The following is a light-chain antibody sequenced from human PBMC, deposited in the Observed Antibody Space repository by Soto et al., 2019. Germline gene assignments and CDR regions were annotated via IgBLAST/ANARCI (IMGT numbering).Light chain of an antibody. CDR1: SGHSNYV. CDR3: QTWDTGIRV. CDR2: LNSDGSH. Sequence: QSVLTQSPSASASLGASVKLTCTLSSGHSNYVIAWHQQQPEKGPRYLMKLNSDGSHSKGDGIPDRFSGSSSGAERYLTIPSLQSEDEADYYCQTWDTGIRVFGGGTKLTVL. J-gene: IGLJ2*01. V-gene: IGLV4-69*01.